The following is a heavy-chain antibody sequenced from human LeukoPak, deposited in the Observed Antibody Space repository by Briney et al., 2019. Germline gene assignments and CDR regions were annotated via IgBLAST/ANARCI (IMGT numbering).Heavy chain of an antibody. Sequence: GGSLRLSCAASGFTFSSYAMHWVRQAPGKGLEWVAVISYDGSNKYYADSVKGRFTISRDNSKNTLYLQMNSLRAEDTAVYYWVGYISCYYFDYWAREPWSPSPQ. J-gene: IGHJ4*02. CDR3: VGYISCYYFDY. D-gene: IGHD2-2*01. CDR1: GFTFSSYA. CDR2: ISYDGSNK. V-gene: IGHV3-30*03.